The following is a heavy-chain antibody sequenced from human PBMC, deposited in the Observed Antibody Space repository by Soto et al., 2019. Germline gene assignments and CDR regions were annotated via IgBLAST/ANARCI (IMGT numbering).Heavy chain of an antibody. D-gene: IGHD2-21*02. J-gene: IGHJ4*02. CDR3: ARGGVVTAIGSYFDY. V-gene: IGHV5-10-1*01. CDR1: GYSFTSYW. CDR2: IDPSDSYT. Sequence: GESLKISCKGSGYSFTSYWISWVRQMPGKGLEWMGRIDPSDSYTNYSPSFQGHVTISADKSISTAYLQWSSLKASDTAMYYCARGGVVTAIGSYFDYWGQGTLVTVSS.